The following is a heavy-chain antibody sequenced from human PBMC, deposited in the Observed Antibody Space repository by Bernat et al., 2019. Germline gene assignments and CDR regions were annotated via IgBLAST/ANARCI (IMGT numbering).Heavy chain of an antibody. D-gene: IGHD6-19*01. CDR3: ARGTVASRVGAFDI. J-gene: IGHJ3*02. V-gene: IGHV4-34*01. CDR1: GGSFSGYY. CDR2: INHSGST. Sequence: QVQLQQWGAGLLKPSETLSLTCAVYGGSFSGYYWSWIRQPPGKGLEWIGEINHSGSTHYNPSLKSRVTLAVATSKNQFSLKLSSVAAADTAVYYCARGTVASRVGAFDIWGQGTMVTVSS.